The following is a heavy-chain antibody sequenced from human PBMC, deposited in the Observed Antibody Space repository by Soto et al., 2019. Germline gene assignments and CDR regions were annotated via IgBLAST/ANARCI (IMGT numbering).Heavy chain of an antibody. CDR2: ISYDGSNK. Sequence: GGSLRLSCAASGFTFSSYGMHWVRQAPGKGLEWVAVISYDGSNKYYADSVKGRFTISRDNSKNTLYLQMNSLRAEDTAVYYCAYSIAVAGLCYWGQGTLVTVSS. V-gene: IGHV3-30*03. D-gene: IGHD6-19*01. J-gene: IGHJ4*02. CDR1: GFTFSSYG. CDR3: AYSIAVAGLCY.